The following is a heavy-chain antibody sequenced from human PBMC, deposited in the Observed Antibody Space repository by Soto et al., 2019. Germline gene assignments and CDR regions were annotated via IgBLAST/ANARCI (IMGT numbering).Heavy chain of an antibody. J-gene: IGHJ6*02. CDR1: GFSLSTSGMC. CDR2: IDWDDDK. Sequence: SGPTLVNPTQTLTLTCTFSGFSLSTSGMCVSWIRQPPGKALEWLALIDWDDDKYYSTSLKTRLTISKDTSKNQVVLTMTNMDPVDTATYYCARIRVGIAAAVGGMDVWGQGTTVTASS. D-gene: IGHD6-13*01. CDR3: ARIRVGIAAAVGGMDV. V-gene: IGHV2-70*01.